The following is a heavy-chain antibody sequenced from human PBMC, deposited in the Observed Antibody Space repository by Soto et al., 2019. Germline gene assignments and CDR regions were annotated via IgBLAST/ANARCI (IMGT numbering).Heavy chain of an antibody. CDR3: AKVRLDYSNYYHYGMDV. J-gene: IGHJ6*02. CDR2: ISYDGRNK. CDR1: GFAFSSYG. D-gene: IGHD4-4*01. Sequence: QVQLVESGGGVVQPGRSLTVSCAASGFAFSSYGMHWVRQAPGKGLQWVAVISYDGRNKYYADSVKGRFTISRDNPKNTLHLQMNRLRAEDTAVYYCAKVRLDYSNYYHYGMDVWDQGTTVTVSS. V-gene: IGHV3-30*18.